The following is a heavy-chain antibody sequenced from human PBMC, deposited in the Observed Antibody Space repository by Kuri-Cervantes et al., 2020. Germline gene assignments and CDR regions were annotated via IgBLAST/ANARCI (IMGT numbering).Heavy chain of an antibody. CDR1: GYSISSGYY. CDR3: ARKKLERLFDY. CDR2: IYHSGST. D-gene: IGHD1-1*01. Sequence: SETLSLTCAVSGYSISSGYYWGWIRQPPGKGLEWIGSIYHSGSTYYNPSLKSRVTISVDTSKNQFSLKLSSVTAADTAVYYCARKKLERLFDYRGQGTLVTVSS. J-gene: IGHJ4*02. V-gene: IGHV4-38-2*01.